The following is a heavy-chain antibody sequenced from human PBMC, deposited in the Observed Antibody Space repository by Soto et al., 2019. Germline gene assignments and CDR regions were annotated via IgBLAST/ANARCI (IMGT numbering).Heavy chain of an antibody. J-gene: IGHJ4*01. D-gene: IGHD2-15*01. CDR3: ARAHAPTLPFDF. CDR2: IVHSGNA. V-gene: IGHV4-59*01. Sequence: SETLSLTCTVSGDSMRNIYCSWIRQRPGKRLEWIGFIVHSGNAKYNPSLKSRVTISIDTSKSQFSLSLDSVTAADTAVYFCARAHAPTLPFDFWGLGTLVTVSS. CDR1: GDSMRNIY.